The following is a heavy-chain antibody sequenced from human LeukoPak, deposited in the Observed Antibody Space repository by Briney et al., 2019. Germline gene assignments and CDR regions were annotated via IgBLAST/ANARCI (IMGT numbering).Heavy chain of an antibody. CDR3: ARLYSNGWQIDS. J-gene: IGHJ4*02. D-gene: IGHD6-25*01. Sequence: GESLKISCKGSGYIFTSYWIGWVRQMPGEGLEWMGIIYPGESDTRYSPSFQGQVTISADKSINTAYLQWSSLKASDTAMYYCARLYSNGWQIDSWGQGTLVTVSS. CDR2: IYPGESDT. V-gene: IGHV5-51*01. CDR1: GYIFTSYW.